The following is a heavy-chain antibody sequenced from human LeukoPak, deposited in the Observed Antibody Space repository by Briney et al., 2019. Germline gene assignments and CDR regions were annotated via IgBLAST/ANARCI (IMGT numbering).Heavy chain of an antibody. J-gene: IGHJ4*02. D-gene: IGHD2-2*01. V-gene: IGHV3-48*03. Sequence: GGSLRLSCAASGFTFSSYEFNWVRQAPGKGLEWASYISSSGSIMFYADSVKGRFTISRDNAKKSLYLQMNSLRAEDTAIYYCARGVVPPPYWGQGTLVTVSS. CDR3: ARGVVPPPY. CDR2: ISSSGSIM. CDR1: GFTFSSYE.